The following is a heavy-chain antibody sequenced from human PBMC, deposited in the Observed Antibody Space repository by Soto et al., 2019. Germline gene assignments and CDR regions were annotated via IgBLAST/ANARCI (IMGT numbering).Heavy chain of an antibody. CDR3: AKDRRYCSGGSCYFDY. V-gene: IGHV3-23*01. D-gene: IGHD2-15*01. Sequence: GGSLRLSCAASGFTFSSYAMSWVRQAPGKGLEWVSAISGSGGSTYYADSVKGRFTISRDNSKNTLYLQMNSLRAEDTVVYYCAKDRRYCSGGSCYFDYWGQGTLVTVSS. CDR2: ISGSGGST. J-gene: IGHJ4*02. CDR1: GFTFSSYA.